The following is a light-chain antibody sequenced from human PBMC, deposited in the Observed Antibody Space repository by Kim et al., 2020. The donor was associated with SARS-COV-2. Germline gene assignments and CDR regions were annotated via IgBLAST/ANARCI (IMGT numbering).Light chain of an antibody. CDR3: SSYTSSSTLHV. Sequence: QSLPISCTGTSSDVGGYNYVSWYQQHPGKAPKLMIYDVSNRPSGVSNRFSGSKSGNTASLTISGLQAEDEADYYCSSYTSSSTLHVFGTGTKVTVL. CDR1: SSDVGGYNY. J-gene: IGLJ1*01. CDR2: DVS. V-gene: IGLV2-14*03.